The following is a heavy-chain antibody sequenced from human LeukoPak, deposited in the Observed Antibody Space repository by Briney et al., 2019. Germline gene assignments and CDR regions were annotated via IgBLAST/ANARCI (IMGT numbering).Heavy chain of an antibody. V-gene: IGHV3-9*01. CDR3: AKGRTYGGNTFFDY. Sequence: PGRSLRLSCAASGFTFDDYAMHWVRQAPGKGLEWGSGISWDSGSIGYAGSVKGRVTISKDNAKNSLYLQMNSLRAEDTALYYSAKGRTYGGNTFFDYWGQGTLVTVSS. D-gene: IGHD4-23*01. CDR2: ISWDSGSI. J-gene: IGHJ4*02. CDR1: GFTFDDYA.